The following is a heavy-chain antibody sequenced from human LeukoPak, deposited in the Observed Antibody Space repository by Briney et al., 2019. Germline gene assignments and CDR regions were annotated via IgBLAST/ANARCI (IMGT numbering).Heavy chain of an antibody. D-gene: IGHD6-19*01. J-gene: IGHJ4*02. CDR3: AKDQRGSSGWYLADY. V-gene: IGHV3-7*01. CDR2: IKQDGSEK. CDR1: GFTFSSYW. Sequence: PGGSLRLSCAASGFTFSSYWMSWVRQAPGKGLEWVANIKQDGSEKYYVDSVKGRFTISRDNAKNSLYLQMNSLRAEDTAVYYCAKDQRGSSGWYLADYWGQGTLVTVSS.